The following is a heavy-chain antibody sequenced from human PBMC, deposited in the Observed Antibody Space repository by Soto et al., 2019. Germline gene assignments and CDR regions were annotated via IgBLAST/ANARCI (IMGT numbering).Heavy chain of an antibody. J-gene: IGHJ5*02. V-gene: IGHV3-30*18. CDR3: AKDVNEYQLLPPPNWFDP. Sequence: QSGGSLRLSCAASGFTFSSYGMHWVRQAPGKGLEWVAVISYDGSNKYYADSVKGRFTISRDNSKNTLYLQMNSLRAEDTAVYYCAKDVNEYQLLPPPNWFDPWGQGTLVTVSS. CDR1: GFTFSSYG. CDR2: ISYDGSNK. D-gene: IGHD2-2*01.